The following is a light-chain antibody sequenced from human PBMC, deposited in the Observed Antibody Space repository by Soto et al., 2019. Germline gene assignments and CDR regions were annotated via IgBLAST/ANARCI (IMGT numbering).Light chain of an antibody. CDR2: ENN. CDR3: GTWDSSLSAGV. J-gene: IGLJ3*02. Sequence: QSVLTQLPSESAVPGQKVTISCSGSSSNIENNYVSWYQHLPGTAPRLLIYENNRRPSGIPDRFSGSKSGTSATLGITGLQTGDEADYYCGTWDSSLSAGVFGGGTKLTVL. CDR1: SSNIENNY. V-gene: IGLV1-51*02.